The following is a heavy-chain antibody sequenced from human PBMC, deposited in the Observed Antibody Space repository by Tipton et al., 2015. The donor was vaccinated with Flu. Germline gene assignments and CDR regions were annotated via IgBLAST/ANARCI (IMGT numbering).Heavy chain of an antibody. CDR2: VYPSGST. J-gene: IGHJ3*02. D-gene: IGHD3-16*01. V-gene: IGHV4-61*02. CDR3: ARPYRQFSDNAFDI. Sequence: LRLSCTVSGGSISSGSYYWTWIRQPAGKGLEWIGRVYPSGSTNYNPSLKSRVTISVDTSKNQFSLTLTSVTAADTAVYYCARPYRQFSDNAFDIWGQGTMVTVSS. CDR1: GGSISSGSYY.